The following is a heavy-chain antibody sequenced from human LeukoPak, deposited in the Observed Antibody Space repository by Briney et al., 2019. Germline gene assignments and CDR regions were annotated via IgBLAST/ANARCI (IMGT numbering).Heavy chain of an antibody. Sequence: ASVKVSCKASGGTFSSYAISWVRQAPGQGLEWMGGIIPILGTANYAQEFQGRVSINPDESTSTAYMELSSLRSEDTAVYYCARDLDLYCSSASCYRSGMDVWGKGTTVTVSS. D-gene: IGHD2-2*02. CDR3: ARDLDLYCSSASCYRSGMDV. CDR1: GGTFSSYA. J-gene: IGHJ6*04. CDR2: IIPILGTA. V-gene: IGHV1-69*13.